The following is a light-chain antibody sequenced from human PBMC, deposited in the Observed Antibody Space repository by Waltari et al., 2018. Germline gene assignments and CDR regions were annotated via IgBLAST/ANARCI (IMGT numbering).Light chain of an antibody. CDR1: PSISKW. CDR2: YAS. CDR3: QQYHSYSLLS. J-gene: IGKJ4*01. V-gene: IGKV1-5*03. Sequence: DIQITQSPTPPFVPVGDRGNPSFRASPSISKWLAWYQQKPGKAPKLLIYYASTLEGGVPSRCSGSGSGTEFTLTISSLQPEDFATYYYQQYHSYSLLSFGGGTKVEIK.